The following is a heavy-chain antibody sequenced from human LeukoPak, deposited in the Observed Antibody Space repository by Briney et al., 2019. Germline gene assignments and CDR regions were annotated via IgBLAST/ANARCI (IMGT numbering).Heavy chain of an antibody. V-gene: IGHV4-34*01. CDR1: GGSFSGYY. J-gene: IGHJ6*04. CDR2: INHSGST. Sequence: PSETLSLTCAVYGGSFSGYYWSWIRQPPGKGLEWIGEINHSGSTNYNPSLKSRVTISVDTSKNQFSLKLSSVTAADTAVYYCARGLTAMVSRGIDVWGKGTTVTVSS. CDR3: ARGLTAMVSRGIDV. D-gene: IGHD5-18*01.